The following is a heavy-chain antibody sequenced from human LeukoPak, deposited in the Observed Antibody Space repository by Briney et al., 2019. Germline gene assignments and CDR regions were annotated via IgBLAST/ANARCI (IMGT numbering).Heavy chain of an antibody. CDR3: ARLDYGGNSHFDY. CDR2: IYYSGST. J-gene: IGHJ4*02. D-gene: IGHD4-23*01. CDR1: GGSISTSSYY. Sequence: SETLSLTCTVSGGSISTSSYYWGWIRQPPGKGLEWIGSIYYSGSTNYNPSLKSRVTISVDTSKNQFSPKLSSVTAADTAVYYCARLDYGGNSHFDYWGQGTLVTVSS. V-gene: IGHV4-39*07.